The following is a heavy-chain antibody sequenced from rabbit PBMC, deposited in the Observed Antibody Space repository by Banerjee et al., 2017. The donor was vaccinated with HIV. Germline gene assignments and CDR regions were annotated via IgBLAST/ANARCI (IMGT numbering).Heavy chain of an antibody. CDR3: ARDLAGVIGWNFNL. J-gene: IGHJ4*01. CDR2: INTISGDT. D-gene: IGHD4-1*01. CDR1: GFSLTRYY. V-gene: IGHV1S45*01. Sequence: QDQLEESGGDLVKPEGSLTLTCTASGFSLTRYYICWVRQAPGKGLEWIACINTISGDTVYATWAKGRFTISKASWTTVTLQMTSLTAADTATYFCARDLAGVIGWNFNLWGPGTLVTVS.